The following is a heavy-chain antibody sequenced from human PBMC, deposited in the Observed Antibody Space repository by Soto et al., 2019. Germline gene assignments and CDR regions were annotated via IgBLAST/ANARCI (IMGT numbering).Heavy chain of an antibody. Sequence: GSLRLSCAASGFTFSSYGMHWVRQAPGKGLEWVAVIWYDGSNKWYADSVKGRFTISRDNSKNTLYLQMNSLRAEDTAVYSCARDRGYSGYDSPRFYYGMDVWGQGTTVTVS. CDR3: ARDRGYSGYDSPRFYYGMDV. J-gene: IGHJ6*02. D-gene: IGHD5-12*01. CDR1: GFTFSSYG. CDR2: IWYDGSNK. V-gene: IGHV3-33*01.